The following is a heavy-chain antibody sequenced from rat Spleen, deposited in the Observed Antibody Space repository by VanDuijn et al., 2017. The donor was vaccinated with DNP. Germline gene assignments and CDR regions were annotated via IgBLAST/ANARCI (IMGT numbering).Heavy chain of an antibody. J-gene: IGHJ1*01. Sequence: EVQLVESGGGLVQPGRSLNLSCAASRLTFSNYDMAWVRQTPTKGLDWVASISTSGGRTYHRDSVKGRFTVSRDNGRSTLYLQIDSLRSEDTATYYCARHDYSYSPHWYFDFWGPGTMVTVSS. CDR2: ISTSGGRT. CDR1: RLTFSNYD. CDR3: ARHDYSYSPHWYFDF. D-gene: IGHD1-2*01. V-gene: IGHV5-25*01.